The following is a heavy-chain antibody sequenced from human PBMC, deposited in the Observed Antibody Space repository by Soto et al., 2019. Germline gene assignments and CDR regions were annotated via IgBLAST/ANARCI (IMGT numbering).Heavy chain of an antibody. CDR3: ARRGQQLATPVDYYYYGMEV. Sequence: SVKVSCKASGGTFSSYAISWVRQAPGQGLEWMGGIIPIFGTANYAQKFQGRVTITADESTSTAYVELSSLRSEDTAVYYCARRGQQLATPVDYYYYGMEVWGQGTTVTVSS. D-gene: IGHD6-13*01. J-gene: IGHJ6*02. V-gene: IGHV1-69*13. CDR1: GGTFSSYA. CDR2: IIPIFGTA.